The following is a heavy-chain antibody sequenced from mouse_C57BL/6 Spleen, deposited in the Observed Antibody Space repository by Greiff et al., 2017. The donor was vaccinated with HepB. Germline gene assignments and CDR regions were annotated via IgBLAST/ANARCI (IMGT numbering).Heavy chain of an antibody. V-gene: IGHV10-1*01. CDR2: IRSKSNNYAT. J-gene: IGHJ2*01. CDR1: GFSFNTYA. CDR3: VRSPSYYYGLYFDY. Sequence: EVKLVESGGGLVQPKGSLKLSCAASGFSFNTYAMNWVRQAPGKGLEWVARIRSKSNNYATYYADSVKDRFTISRDDSESMLYLQMNNLKTEDTAMYYCVRSPSYYYGLYFDYWGQGTTLTVSS. D-gene: IGHD1-1*01.